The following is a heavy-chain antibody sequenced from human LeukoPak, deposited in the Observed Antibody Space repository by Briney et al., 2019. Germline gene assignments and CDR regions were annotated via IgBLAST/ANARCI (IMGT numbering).Heavy chain of an antibody. Sequence: SETLSLTCTVSGGSISSYYWSWIRQPPGKGLEWMGYIYYIVSTNYNPSLKSRVTISVDTSKNQFSLKLSSVNAADKAVYYCARSYSSIMDVWGKGTTVTVSS. V-gene: IGHV4-59*01. CDR3: ARSYSSIMDV. D-gene: IGHD6-13*01. CDR2: IYYIVST. J-gene: IGHJ6*03. CDR1: GGSISSYY.